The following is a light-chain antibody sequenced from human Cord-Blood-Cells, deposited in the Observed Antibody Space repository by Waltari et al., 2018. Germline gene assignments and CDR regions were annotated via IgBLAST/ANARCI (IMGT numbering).Light chain of an antibody. J-gene: IGKJ4*01. Sequence: RASQSVSSNLAWYQQKPGQAPRPLIYGASTRATGIPARFSGSGSGTEFTLTISSLQSEDFAVYYCQQYNNWPPLTFGGGTKVEIK. CDR2: GAS. CDR3: QQYNNWPPLT. CDR1: QSVSSN. V-gene: IGKV3-15*01.